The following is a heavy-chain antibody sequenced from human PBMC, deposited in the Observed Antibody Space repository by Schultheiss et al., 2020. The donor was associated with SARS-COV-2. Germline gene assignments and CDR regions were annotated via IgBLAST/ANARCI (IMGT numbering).Heavy chain of an antibody. CDR1: GGSISSGGYS. V-gene: IGHV4-30-2*01. CDR3: ARVPSDY. Sequence: SETLSLTCAVSGGSISSGGYSWSWIRQPPGKGLEWIGEINHSGSTNYNPSLKSRVTISVDTSKNQFSLKLSSVTAADTAVYYCARVPSDYWGQGTLVTVSS. CDR2: INHSGST. J-gene: IGHJ4*02.